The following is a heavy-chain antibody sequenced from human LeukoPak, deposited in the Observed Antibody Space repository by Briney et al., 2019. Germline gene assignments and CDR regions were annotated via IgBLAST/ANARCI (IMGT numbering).Heavy chain of an antibody. CDR3: ARDLRLWFGELYYYYGMDV. D-gene: IGHD3-10*01. Sequence: GGSLRLSCAASGFTFSSYSMNWVRQAPGKGLEWVSSISSISYIYYADSVKGRFTISRDTAKNSLYLQMNSLRAEDTAVYYCARDLRLWFGELYYYYGMDVWGQGTTVTVSS. J-gene: IGHJ6*02. CDR1: GFTFSSYS. V-gene: IGHV3-21*01. CDR2: ISSISYI.